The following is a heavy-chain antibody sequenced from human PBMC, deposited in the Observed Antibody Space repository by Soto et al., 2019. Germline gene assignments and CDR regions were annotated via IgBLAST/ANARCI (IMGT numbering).Heavy chain of an antibody. CDR1: GYSISSGYY. D-gene: IGHD4-17*01. CDR3: ARPTYGYNYFDY. J-gene: IGHJ4*02. Sequence: KTSETLSLTCAVSGYSISSGYYWGWIRQPPGKGLEWIGSIYHSGSTYYNPSLKSRVTISVDTSKNQFSLKLSSVTAADTAVYYCARPTYGYNYFDYWGQGTLVTVSS. V-gene: IGHV4-38-2*01. CDR2: IYHSGST.